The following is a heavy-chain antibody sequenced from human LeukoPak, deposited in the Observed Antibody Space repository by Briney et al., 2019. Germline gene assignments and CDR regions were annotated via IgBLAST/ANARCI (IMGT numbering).Heavy chain of an antibody. CDR3: AKVRDIYCSGGTCFYFDY. J-gene: IGHJ4*02. CDR2: ISGSGGTT. Sequence: PGGSLRLSCAASGFTFDDYAMGWARQAPGKGLEWVSAISGSGGTTYYADSVKGRFTISRDNSKNTLYLQSNSLRAEDTAVYYCAKVRDIYCSGGTCFYFDYWGQGTLVTVSS. D-gene: IGHD2-15*01. V-gene: IGHV3-23*01. CDR1: GFTFDDYA.